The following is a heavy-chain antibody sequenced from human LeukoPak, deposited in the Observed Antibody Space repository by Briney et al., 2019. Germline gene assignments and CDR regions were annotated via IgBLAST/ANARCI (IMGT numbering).Heavy chain of an antibody. CDR2: ISYDGSNK. V-gene: IGHV3-30-3*01. D-gene: IGHD3-3*01. CDR3: ARDAGAIFGVVYYFDY. Sequence: GESLRLSCAASGFTFSSYAMHWVRQAPGKGLEWVAVISYDGSNKYYADSVKGRFTISRDNSKNTLYLQMNSLRAEDTAVYYCARDAGAIFGVVYYFDYWGQGTLVTVSS. CDR1: GFTFSSYA. J-gene: IGHJ4*02.